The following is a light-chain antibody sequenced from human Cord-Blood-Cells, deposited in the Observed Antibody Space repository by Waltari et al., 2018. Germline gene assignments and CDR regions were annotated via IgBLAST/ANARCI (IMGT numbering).Light chain of an antibody. V-gene: IGKV1-39*01. CDR2: AAS. CDR3: QQSYSTPLT. Sequence: DIQMTQSPSSLSASDGNRLPITCRASQSISSYLNWYQQKPGKAPKLLIYAASSLQSGVPSRFSGSGSGTDFTLTISSLQPEDFATYYCQQSYSTPLTFGGGTKVEIK. CDR1: QSISSY. J-gene: IGKJ4*01.